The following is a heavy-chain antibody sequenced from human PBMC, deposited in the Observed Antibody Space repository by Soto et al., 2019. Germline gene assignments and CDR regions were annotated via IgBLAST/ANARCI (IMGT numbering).Heavy chain of an antibody. Sequence: QVQLVESGGDVVQPGRSLRLSCAASGFTFSSYGMHWVRQAPGKGLEWVAVIWYDGSNKYYADSVKGRFTISRDNSKNTLYLQMNSLRAEDTAVYYRARDPRVAVAGTRVDYWGQGTLVTVSS. V-gene: IGHV3-33*01. CDR3: ARDPRVAVAGTRVDY. D-gene: IGHD6-19*01. CDR2: IWYDGSNK. CDR1: GFTFSSYG. J-gene: IGHJ4*02.